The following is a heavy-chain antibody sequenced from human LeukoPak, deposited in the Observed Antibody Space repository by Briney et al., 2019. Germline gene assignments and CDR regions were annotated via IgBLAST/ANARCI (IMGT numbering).Heavy chain of an antibody. CDR2: IWYDGSNK. J-gene: IGHJ4*02. Sequence: GGSLRLSCAVSGFTFSNYGMHWVRQAPGKGLEWVASIWYDGSNKYYVASVTGRFTISRDNSKNTLYLQMNSLRAEDTAVYYCARDSDTAVEIDCWGQGTLVTVSS. CDR1: GFTFSNYG. CDR3: ARDSDTAVEIDC. D-gene: IGHD5-18*01. V-gene: IGHV3-33*01.